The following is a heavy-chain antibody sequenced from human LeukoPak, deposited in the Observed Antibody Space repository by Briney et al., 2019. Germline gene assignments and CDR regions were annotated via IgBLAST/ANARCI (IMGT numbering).Heavy chain of an antibody. J-gene: IGHJ4*02. Sequence: GGSLRLSCAASGFTLSNAWMSWVRQAPGKGLEWVGRIKSKTDGGTRDYAAPVKGRFTISRDDSKNTLYLQMNSLKTEDTAVYYCTTAGSYYHDSSGYSHFDYWGQGTLVTVSS. CDR3: TTAGSYYHDSSGYSHFDY. V-gene: IGHV3-15*01. CDR1: GFTLSNAW. D-gene: IGHD3-22*01. CDR2: IKSKTDGGTR.